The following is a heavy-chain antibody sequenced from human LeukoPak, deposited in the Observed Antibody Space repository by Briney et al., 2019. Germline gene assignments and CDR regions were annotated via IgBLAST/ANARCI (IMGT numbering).Heavy chain of an antibody. CDR1: GFTFSSYS. CDR2: ISSSSSYI. V-gene: IGHV3-21*04. Sequence: PGGSLRLSCAASGFTFSSYSMNWVRQAPGKGLEWVSSISSSSSYIYYADSVKGRFTISRDNAKNSLYLQMNSLRAEDTAVYYCARVQKGIAAAGTGGGWFEPWGQGTLVTVS. CDR3: ARVQKGIAAAGTGGGWFEP. J-gene: IGHJ5*02. D-gene: IGHD6-13*01.